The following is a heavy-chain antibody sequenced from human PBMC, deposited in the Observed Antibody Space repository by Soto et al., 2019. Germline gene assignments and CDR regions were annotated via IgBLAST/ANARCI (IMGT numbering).Heavy chain of an antibody. CDR1: GFTFSNYG. D-gene: IGHD3-3*01. J-gene: IGHJ4*02. Sequence: GGSLRLSCAASGFTFSNYGMSWVRQAPGKGLEWVSVMSGSGDDAYYADSVKGRFTISRDNSKNTLYLQMNSLRAEDTAVYFCAKKVTIYAVDPADYWGQGTQVTVSS. CDR2: MSGSGDDA. V-gene: IGHV3-23*01. CDR3: AKKVTIYAVDPADY.